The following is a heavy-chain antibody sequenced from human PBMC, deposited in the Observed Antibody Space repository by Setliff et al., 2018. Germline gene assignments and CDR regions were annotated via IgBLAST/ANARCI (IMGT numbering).Heavy chain of an antibody. J-gene: IGHJ6*03. CDR3: AKLVWLTTWYYMDV. CDR2: INDSAGST. V-gene: IGHV3-23*01. D-gene: IGHD5-18*01. CDR1: GFTFSSFA. Sequence: GGSLRLSCAASGFTFSSFAMTWVRQAPGRGLQWVSVINDSAGSTYYADSVKGRFTISRDNSKNSLYLQMNSLRAEDTAVYYCAKLVWLTTWYYMDVWGKGTTVTVSS.